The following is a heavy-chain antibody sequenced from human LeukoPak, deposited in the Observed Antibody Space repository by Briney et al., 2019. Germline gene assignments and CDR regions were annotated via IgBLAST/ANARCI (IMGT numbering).Heavy chain of an antibody. CDR3: ARHSTSIFGVVTEDY. J-gene: IGHJ4*02. CDR1: GFTFSNYW. CDR2: INTDGTGT. D-gene: IGHD3-3*01. Sequence: GGSLRLSCAASGFTFSNYWMHWVRQAPGKWLVWVSRINTDGTGTSYADSVKGRFTISRDNAKNTLYLQMNSLRVEDTAVYYCARHSTSIFGVVTEDYWGQGTLVTVSS. V-gene: IGHV3-74*01.